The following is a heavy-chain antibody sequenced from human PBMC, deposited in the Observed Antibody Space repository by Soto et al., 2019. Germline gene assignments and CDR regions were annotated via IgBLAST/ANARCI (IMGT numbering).Heavy chain of an antibody. CDR2: IVVGSGNT. Sequence: ASVKVSCKASGFTFTSSAVQWVRQARGQRLEWIGWIVVGSGNTNYAQKFQERVTITRDMSTSTAYMELSSLRSEDTAVYYCAAEANRYNWNDGWRAFDIWGQGTMVTVSS. CDR1: GFTFTSSA. V-gene: IGHV1-58*01. J-gene: IGHJ3*02. D-gene: IGHD1-1*01. CDR3: AAEANRYNWNDGWRAFDI.